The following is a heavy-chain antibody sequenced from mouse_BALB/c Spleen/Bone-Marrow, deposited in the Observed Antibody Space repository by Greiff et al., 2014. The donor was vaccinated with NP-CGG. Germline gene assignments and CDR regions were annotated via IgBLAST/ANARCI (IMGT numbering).Heavy chain of an antibody. CDR1: GYTFSNYW. J-gene: IGHJ2*01. Sequence: EVQLQQSGTVLARPGAAVKMSCKASGYTFSNYWMHWVKQRPGQGLELIGTIYPGNSDTTYNQKFKGKAKLTAVTSTSTAYMELSSLTNEDSAVYYCTTLARSDFDYWGQGTTLTVSS. D-gene: IGHD3-1*01. V-gene: IGHV1-5*01. CDR2: IYPGNSDT. CDR3: TTLARSDFDY.